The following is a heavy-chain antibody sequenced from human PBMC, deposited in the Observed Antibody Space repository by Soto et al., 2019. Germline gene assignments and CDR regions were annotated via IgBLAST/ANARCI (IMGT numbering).Heavy chain of an antibody. Sequence: PSETLSLTCTVSGDSISSGDYYWSWIRQHPGKGLEWIGCIYYRGYTSYNPSLKSRLTISIDTSENQFSLRPSSVTAADTAVYYCARDGPYGSGSYYSTAWFDPWGQGTLVTVSS. CDR2: IYYRGYT. V-gene: IGHV4-31*03. CDR3: ARDGPYGSGSYYSTAWFDP. J-gene: IGHJ5*02. CDR1: GDSISSGDYY. D-gene: IGHD3-10*01.